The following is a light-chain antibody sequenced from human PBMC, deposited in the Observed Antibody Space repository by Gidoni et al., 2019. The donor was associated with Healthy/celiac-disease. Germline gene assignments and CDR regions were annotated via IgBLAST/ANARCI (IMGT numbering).Light chain of an antibody. V-gene: IGKV1-8*01. CDR3: QQYYSSWT. CDR1: QGISSY. CDR2: AAS. J-gene: IGKJ1*01. Sequence: AIRITQSPSSLSASTGDRVTITCRASQGISSYLAWNQQKPGKAPKLLIYAASTLQSGVPSKFSGSGSGTDFTLTISCLQSEDFATYYCQQYYSSWTFGQGTKVEIK.